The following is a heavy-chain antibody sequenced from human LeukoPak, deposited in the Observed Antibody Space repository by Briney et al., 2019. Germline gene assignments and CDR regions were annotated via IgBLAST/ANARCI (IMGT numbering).Heavy chain of an antibody. CDR2: ISSSGSTI. D-gene: IGHD3-10*02. J-gene: IGHJ6*04. V-gene: IGHV3-48*03. Sequence: PGGSLRLSCAASGFTFSSYFMGWVRQAPGKGLEWVSYISSSGSTIYYADSVKGRFTISRDNAKNSLYLQMNTLRAEDTAVYYCAELGINMIGGVWGKGTTVTISS. CDR1: GFTFSSYF. CDR3: AELGINMIGGV.